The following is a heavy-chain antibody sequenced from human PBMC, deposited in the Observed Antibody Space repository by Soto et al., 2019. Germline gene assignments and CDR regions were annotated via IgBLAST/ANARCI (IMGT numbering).Heavy chain of an antibody. D-gene: IGHD3-22*01. Sequence: ASVKVSCKASGYTFTSYGISWVRQAPGQGLEWMGWISAYNGNTNYAQKLQGRVTMTTDTSTSTAYMELRSLRSDDTAVYYCARDALNYYDSSVPIWGHSSDWGQGTLVTVSS. CDR3: ARDALNYYDSSVPIWGHSSD. CDR1: GYTFTSYG. CDR2: ISAYNGNT. J-gene: IGHJ4*02. V-gene: IGHV1-18*01.